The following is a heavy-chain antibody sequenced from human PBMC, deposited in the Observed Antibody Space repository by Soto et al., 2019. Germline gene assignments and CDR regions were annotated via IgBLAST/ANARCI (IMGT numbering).Heavy chain of an antibody. CDR1: GFSLSTTGMC. Sequence: SRPTLVNPTQTLTLTCTFSGFSLSTTGMCVSWIRQRPGKALEWLARIDWDDDKFYSTSLKTRLTISKDTSRNQVVLTLTNMDPVDTATYYCARIRRYSSASLVFDYWGQGTPVTVSS. CDR3: ARIRRYSSASLVFDY. D-gene: IGHD5-18*01. J-gene: IGHJ4*02. CDR2: IDWDDDK. V-gene: IGHV2-70*17.